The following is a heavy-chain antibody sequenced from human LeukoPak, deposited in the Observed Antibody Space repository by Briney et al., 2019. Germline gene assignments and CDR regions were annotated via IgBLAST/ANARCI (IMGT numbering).Heavy chain of an antibody. CDR2: IIPIFGVA. Sequence: SVKVSCKATGGTFSTFPVSWVRQAPGQGLEWVGGIIPIFGVATYAQAFQDRVTITADESTGTAYMELSSLTSDDTAVYYCARVPPYCPTTSCYAPFDHWGQGTLVTVSS. CDR1: GGTFSTFP. D-gene: IGHD2-2*01. V-gene: IGHV1-69*01. CDR3: ARVPPYCPTTSCYAPFDH. J-gene: IGHJ5*02.